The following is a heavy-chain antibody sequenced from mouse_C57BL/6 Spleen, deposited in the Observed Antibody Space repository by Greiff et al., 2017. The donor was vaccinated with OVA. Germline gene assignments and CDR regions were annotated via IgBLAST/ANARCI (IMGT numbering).Heavy chain of an antibody. J-gene: IGHJ2*01. Sequence: QVQLQQPGAELVKPGASVKLSCKASGYAFTSYWMQWVKQRPGQGLEWIGEIDPSDSYTNYNQKFKGKATLTVDTSSSTAYMQLSSLTSEDSAVYYCARSCDAYYFDYWGQGTTLTVSS. V-gene: IGHV1-50*01. CDR1: GYAFTSYW. CDR2: IDPSDSYT. CDR3: ARSCDAYYFDY.